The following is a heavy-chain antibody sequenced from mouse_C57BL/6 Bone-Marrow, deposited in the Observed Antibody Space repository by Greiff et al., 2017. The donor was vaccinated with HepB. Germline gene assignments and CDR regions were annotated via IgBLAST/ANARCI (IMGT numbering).Heavy chain of an antibody. CDR3: ARDDYDRFDY. Sequence: EVKLVESGGGLVKPGGSLKLSCAASGFTFSSYAMSWVRQTPEKRLEWVATISDGGSYTYYPDNVKGRFTISRDNAKNNLYLQMSHLKSEDTAMYYCARDDYDRFDYWGQGTTLTVSS. V-gene: IGHV5-4*01. CDR2: ISDGGSYT. CDR1: GFTFSSYA. J-gene: IGHJ2*01. D-gene: IGHD2-4*01.